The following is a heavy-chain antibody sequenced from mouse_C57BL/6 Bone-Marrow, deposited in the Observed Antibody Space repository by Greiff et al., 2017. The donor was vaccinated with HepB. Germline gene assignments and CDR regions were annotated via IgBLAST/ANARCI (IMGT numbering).Heavy chain of an antibody. CDR2: IDPENGDT. D-gene: IGHD2-4*01. Sequence: DVKLQESGAELVRPGASVKLSCTASGFNIKDDYMHWVKQRPEQGLEWIGWIDPENGDTEYASKFQGKATITADTSSNTAYLQLSSLTSEDTAVYYCTTDDYDGDYYAMDYWGQGTSVTVSS. V-gene: IGHV14-4*01. CDR1: GFNIKDDY. CDR3: TTDDYDGDYYAMDY. J-gene: IGHJ4*01.